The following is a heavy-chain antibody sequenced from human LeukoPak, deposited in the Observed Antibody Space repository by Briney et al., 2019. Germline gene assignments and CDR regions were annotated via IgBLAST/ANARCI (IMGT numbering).Heavy chain of an antibody. V-gene: IGHV4-39*02. J-gene: IGHJ4*02. CDR3: AREGFEYSSSPKTFDY. CDR1: GGSISSSSYY. D-gene: IGHD6-6*01. Sequence: SETLSLTCTVSGGSISSSSYYWGWIRQPPGKGLEWIGSIYYSGSTYYNPSLKSRVTISVDTSKNQFSLKLSSVTAADTAVYYCAREGFEYSSSPKTFDYWGQGTLVTVSS. CDR2: IYYSGST.